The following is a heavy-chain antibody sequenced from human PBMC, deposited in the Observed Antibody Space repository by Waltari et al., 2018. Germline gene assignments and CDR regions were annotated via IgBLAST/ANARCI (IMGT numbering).Heavy chain of an antibody. CDR2: LYPEDGET. D-gene: IGHD1-26*01. Sequence: QVQLVESGGGVVQPGGSLRLSCAASGLTFSSYGMHWVRQAPGKGLECMGGLYPEDGETIYAQQFQGRVTMTEDTSTDTAYMELGILRSEDTAVYYCQGATWGRGDYWGQGTLVTVSS. V-gene: IGHV1-24*01. CDR1: GLTFSSYG. J-gene: IGHJ4*02. CDR3: QGATWGRGDY.